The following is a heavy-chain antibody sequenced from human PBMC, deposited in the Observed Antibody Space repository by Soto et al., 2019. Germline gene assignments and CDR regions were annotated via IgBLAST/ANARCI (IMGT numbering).Heavy chain of an antibody. CDR2: IYYSGST. J-gene: IGHJ6*02. Sequence: QVQLQESGPGLVKPSETLSLTCTVSGGSISSYYWSWIRQPPGKGLEWIGYIYYSGSTNYNPSLKSRVTITVDXXKXQXSLKLSSVTAADTAVYYCARDVSDDSSGYYYYGMDVWGQGPTVTVSS. D-gene: IGHD3-22*01. CDR3: ARDVSDDSSGYYYYGMDV. CDR1: GGSISSYY. V-gene: IGHV4-59*01.